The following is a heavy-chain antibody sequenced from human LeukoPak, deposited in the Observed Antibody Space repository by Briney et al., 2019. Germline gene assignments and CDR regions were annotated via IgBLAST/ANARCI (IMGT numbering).Heavy chain of an antibody. D-gene: IGHD3-22*01. Sequence: PAETLSLTCTVSGGSISSSSYYWGWIRQPPGKGLEWIGSIYYSGSTYYNPSLKSRVTISVDTSKNQFSLKLSSVTAADTAVYYCASISYGGYSSALGRWKNYFDYWGQGTLVTVSS. CDR3: ASISYGGYSSALGRWKNYFDY. J-gene: IGHJ4*02. CDR1: GGSISSSSYY. CDR2: IYYSGST. V-gene: IGHV4-39*07.